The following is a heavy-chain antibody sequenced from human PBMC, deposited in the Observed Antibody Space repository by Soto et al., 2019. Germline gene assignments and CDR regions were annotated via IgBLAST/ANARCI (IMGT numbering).Heavy chain of an antibody. CDR3: ARDRSNSPDYFDD. D-gene: IGHD2-15*01. Sequence: SGTLSLTCAVSAYSITNAYYWAWIRQPPGKGLEWIGSIYRSGNTYYNPSLKSRVTISVDTSENNFSLKLTSVTAADTAVYYCARDRSNSPDYFDDWGQGTLVT. CDR1: AYSITNAYY. V-gene: IGHV4-38-2*02. J-gene: IGHJ4*01. CDR2: IYRSGNT.